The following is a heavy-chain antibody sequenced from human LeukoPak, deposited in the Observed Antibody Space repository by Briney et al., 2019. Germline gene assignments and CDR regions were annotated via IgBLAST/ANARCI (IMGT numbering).Heavy chain of an antibody. V-gene: IGHV4-59*01. CDR3: ARGVSGYYLNWFDP. J-gene: IGHJ5*02. Sequence: SETLSLTCTVSGGSISSYYWSWIRQPPGKGLEWIGYIYYSGSTNYNPSLKSRVTISVDTSKNQFSLKLSSVTAADTAVYHCARGVSGYYLNWFDPWGQGTLVTVSS. CDR1: GGSISSYY. D-gene: IGHD3-22*01. CDR2: IYYSGST.